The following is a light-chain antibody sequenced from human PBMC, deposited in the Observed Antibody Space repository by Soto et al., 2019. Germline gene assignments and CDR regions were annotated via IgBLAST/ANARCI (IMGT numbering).Light chain of an antibody. V-gene: IGKV1-9*01. CDR3: QQVKTYPRT. Sequence: DIHLTQSPSFLSASVVDRVTITCRPSQAVPNNMAWYQQKPGKPPKLLIYEESTLHSGVPSRFSGRKSGTQFTLTIDSLQPEDFATYKCQQVKTYPRTFGGGTKVDIK. CDR2: EES. CDR1: QAVPNN. J-gene: IGKJ4*01.